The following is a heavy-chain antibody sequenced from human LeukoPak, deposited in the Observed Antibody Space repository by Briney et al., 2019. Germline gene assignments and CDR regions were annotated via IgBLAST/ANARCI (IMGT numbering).Heavy chain of an antibody. CDR1: GLTFSSYA. J-gene: IGHJ4*02. V-gene: IGHV3-23*01. CDR3: AKDLGSGFHEFDY. D-gene: IGHD6-19*01. Sequence: GGSLRLSCAASGLTFSSYAMSWVRQAPGKGLEWVSAISGSGGSTYYADSVKGRFTISRDNSKNTLYLQMNSLRAEDTAVYYCAKDLGSGFHEFDYWGQGTLVTVSS. CDR2: ISGSGGST.